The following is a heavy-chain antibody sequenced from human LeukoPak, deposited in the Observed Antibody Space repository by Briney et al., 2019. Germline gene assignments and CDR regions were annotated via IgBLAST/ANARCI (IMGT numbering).Heavy chain of an antibody. CDR2: ISGSGGST. CDR3: AKGREIVVVITAPFDY. J-gene: IGHJ4*02. V-gene: IGHV3-23*01. Sequence: GGSLRLSCAASGFTFSSYAMSWVRQAPGKGLEWVSAISGSGGSTYYADSVKGRFTISRDNSKNTLYLQMNSLRAEDTAVYYCAKGREIVVVITAPFDYWGQGTLVTVSS. D-gene: IGHD3-22*01. CDR1: GFTFSSYA.